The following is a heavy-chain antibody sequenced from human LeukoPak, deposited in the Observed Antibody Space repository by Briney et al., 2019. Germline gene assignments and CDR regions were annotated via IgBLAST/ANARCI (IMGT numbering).Heavy chain of an antibody. J-gene: IGHJ4*02. Sequence: PGGSLRLSCAASGFTFSSYFMVWVRQAPGKGLEWVANIKQDGSDKYYADSVKGRFTISRDNAKNSLYLEMNSLRAEGTAVYYCARAGGERWLQSVDYWGQGTLVTVSS. CDR3: ARAGGERWLQSVDY. D-gene: IGHD5-24*01. V-gene: IGHV3-7*01. CDR1: GFTFSSYF. CDR2: IKQDGSDK.